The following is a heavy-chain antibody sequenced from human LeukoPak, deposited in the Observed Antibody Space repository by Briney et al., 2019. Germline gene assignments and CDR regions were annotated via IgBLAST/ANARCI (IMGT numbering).Heavy chain of an antibody. CDR3: ARVVAAAGTSGIFDY. J-gene: IGHJ4*02. CDR2: INPNSGGT. Sequence: ASVKVSCKASGYTFTGYYMHWVRQAPGQGLEWMGWINPNSGGTNYAQKFQGRVTMTRDTSISTAYMELSRLRSDDTAVYYCARVVAAAGTSGIFDYWGQGTLATVSS. V-gene: IGHV1-2*02. D-gene: IGHD6-13*01. CDR1: GYTFTGYY.